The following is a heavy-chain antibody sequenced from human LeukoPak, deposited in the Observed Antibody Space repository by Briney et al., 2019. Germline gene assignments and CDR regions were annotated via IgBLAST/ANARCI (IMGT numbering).Heavy chain of an antibody. D-gene: IGHD3-10*01. CDR1: GFTFSSHA. J-gene: IGHJ5*02. CDR2: MTYDGSNK. CDR3: AREGYYYGSGNNWFDP. Sequence: GGSLRLSCAASGFTFSSHAMHWVRQAPGKGLKWVAVMTYDGSNKYYADSVKGRFTIPRDNSKNTLYLQMNSLRAEDTAVYYCAREGYYYGSGNNWFDPWGQGTLVTVSS. V-gene: IGHV3-30*04.